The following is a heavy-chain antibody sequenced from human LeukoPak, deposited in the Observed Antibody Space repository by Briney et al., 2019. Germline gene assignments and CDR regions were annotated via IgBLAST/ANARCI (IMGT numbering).Heavy chain of an antibody. CDR2: IYYSGST. Sequence: SETLSLTCTVSGGSISSYYWSWIRQPPGKGLEWIGYIYYSGSTNYRPSLKSRVTISVDTSKNQFSLKLSSVTAADTAVYYCARGGYYGSGNDFRFDPWGQGTLVTVSS. V-gene: IGHV4-59*01. D-gene: IGHD3-10*01. J-gene: IGHJ5*02. CDR1: GGSISSYY. CDR3: ARGGYYGSGNDFRFDP.